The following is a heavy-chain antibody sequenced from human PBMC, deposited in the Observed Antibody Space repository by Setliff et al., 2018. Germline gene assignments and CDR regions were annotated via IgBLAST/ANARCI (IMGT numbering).Heavy chain of an antibody. CDR1: GGTFSSYA. CDR3: AREDYNYGSGSFDHDY. J-gene: IGHJ4*02. Sequence: SVKVSCKASGGTFSSYAISWVRQAPGQGLEWMGGIIPIFGTSNYAHKFQGRVTITTDESRSTAYMELSSLRSEDTAVYYCAREDYNYGSGSFDHDYWGQGTLGT. D-gene: IGHD5-18*01. V-gene: IGHV1-69*05. CDR2: IIPIFGTS.